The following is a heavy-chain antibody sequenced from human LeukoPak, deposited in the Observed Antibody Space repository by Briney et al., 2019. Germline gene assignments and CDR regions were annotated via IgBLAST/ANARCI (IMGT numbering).Heavy chain of an antibody. D-gene: IGHD6-13*01. CDR2: INPSGGST. V-gene: IGHV1-46*01. CDR3: ARDFSLSSSWYPGSH. J-gene: IGHJ4*02. Sequence: ASVKVSCKASGYTFTSYYMHWVRQAPGQGLEWMGIINPSGGSTSYVQKFQGRVTMTRDTSTSTVYMELSSLRSEDTAVYYCARDFSLSSSWYPGSHWGQGTLVTVSS. CDR1: GYTFTSYY.